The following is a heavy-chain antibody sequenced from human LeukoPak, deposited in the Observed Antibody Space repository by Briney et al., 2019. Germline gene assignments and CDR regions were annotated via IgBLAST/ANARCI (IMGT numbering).Heavy chain of an antibody. CDR3: ARRQKLRGPRAGDAFDI. J-gene: IGHJ3*02. V-gene: IGHV4-59*08. D-gene: IGHD4/OR15-4a*01. CDR1: GGSISDYY. Sequence: SETLSLTCAVSGGSISDYYWTWIRQPPGKELEWIGYIYNSGSTNYNPSLKSRVTISVDMSKYQFSLKLSSVTAADTAMYYCARRQKLRGPRAGDAFDIWGQGTMVTVSS. CDR2: IYNSGST.